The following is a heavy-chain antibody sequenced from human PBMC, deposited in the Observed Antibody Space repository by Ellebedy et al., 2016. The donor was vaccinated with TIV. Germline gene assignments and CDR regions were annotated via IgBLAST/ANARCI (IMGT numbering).Heavy chain of an antibody. CDR1: GGSISSYY. D-gene: IGHD2-2*01. CDR3: ARVNCSSTSCYLNAFDI. Sequence: SETLSLXXTVSGGSISSYYWSWIRQPPGKGLEWIGYIYYSGSTNYNPSLKSRVTISVDTSKNQFSLKLSSVTAADTAVYYCARVNCSSTSCYLNAFDIWGQGTMVTVSS. J-gene: IGHJ3*02. V-gene: IGHV4-59*01. CDR2: IYYSGST.